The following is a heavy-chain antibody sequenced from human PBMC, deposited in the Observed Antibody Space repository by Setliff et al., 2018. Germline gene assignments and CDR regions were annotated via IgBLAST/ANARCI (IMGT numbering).Heavy chain of an antibody. CDR3: ARVPNFWSGYLDY. V-gene: IGHV4-39*07. D-gene: IGHD3-3*01. CDR2: INHSGST. CDR1: GGSISSSRYC. J-gene: IGHJ4*02. Sequence: SETLSLTCTVSGGSISSSRYCWGWIRQPPGKGLEWIGEINHSGSTNYNPSLKSRVTISVDTSKNQFSLKLSSVTAADTAVYYCARVPNFWSGYLDYWGQGTLVTVSS.